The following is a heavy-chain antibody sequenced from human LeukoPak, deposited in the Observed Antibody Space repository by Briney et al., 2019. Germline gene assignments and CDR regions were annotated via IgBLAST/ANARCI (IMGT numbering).Heavy chain of an antibody. D-gene: IGHD3-10*01. CDR3: ARVRITMVRGVIGFDP. CDR2: IYYSGST. J-gene: IGHJ5*02. CDR1: GDSFSVYY. V-gene: IGHV4-38-2*01. Sequence: SETLSLTCAVYGDSFSVYYWGWIRQPPGKGLEWIGSIYYSGSTYYNPSLKSRVTISVDTSKNQFSLKLSSVTAADTAVYYCARVRITMVRGVIGFDPWGQGTLVTVSS.